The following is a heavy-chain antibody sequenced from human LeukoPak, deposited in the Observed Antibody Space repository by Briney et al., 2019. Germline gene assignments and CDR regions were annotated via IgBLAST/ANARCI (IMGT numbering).Heavy chain of an antibody. J-gene: IGHJ3*01. CDR3: AKDPTGTSAFGV. Sequence: GGSLRLSCGASGFNFSSYGMHWVRQAPGKGLEWVAFIHYDGSSKYYADSVRGRFTISRDNSKNTLYLQMNSLRVEDTAVYYCAKDPTGTSAFGVWGQGTMVTVSS. CDR2: IHYDGSSK. V-gene: IGHV3-30*02. CDR1: GFNFSSYG. D-gene: IGHD1-1*01.